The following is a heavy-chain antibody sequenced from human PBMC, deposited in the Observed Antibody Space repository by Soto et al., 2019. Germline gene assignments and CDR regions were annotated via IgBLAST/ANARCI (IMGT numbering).Heavy chain of an antibody. CDR2: IRNQANYYTT. J-gene: IGHJ5*02. CDR3: IVGGTRT. V-gene: IGHV3-72*01. D-gene: IGHD1-26*01. Sequence: EVQAVESGGGLVQPGGSLRLSCAASGFPFSDLYIDWVRQAPGKGLEWVARIRNQANYYTTDYAESVKGRFTISRDDSKNSVYLQMNSLKTEDTAVYCLIVGGTRTCGQGTLVSVSS. CDR1: GFPFSDLY.